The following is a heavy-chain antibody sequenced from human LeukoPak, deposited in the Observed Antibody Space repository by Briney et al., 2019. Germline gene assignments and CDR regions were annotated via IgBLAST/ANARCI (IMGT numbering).Heavy chain of an antibody. J-gene: IGHJ5*02. CDR1: GYTFTGYY. Sequence: VASVTVSCMASGYTFTGYYMHWVRQAPGQGLEWMGWINPNSGGTNYAQKFQGRVTMTRDTSISTAYMELSRLRSDDTAVYYCARAGYCSSTSCSSNWFDPWGQGTLVTVSS. D-gene: IGHD2-2*01. CDR3: ARAGYCSSTSCSSNWFDP. CDR2: INPNSGGT. V-gene: IGHV1-2*02.